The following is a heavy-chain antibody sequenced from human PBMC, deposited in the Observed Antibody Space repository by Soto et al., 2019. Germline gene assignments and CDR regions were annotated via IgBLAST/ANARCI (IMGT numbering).Heavy chain of an antibody. J-gene: IGHJ4*02. V-gene: IGHV1-69*02. Sequence: QVQLVQSGAEVKKPGSSVKVSCKASGGTFSSYTISWVRQAPGQGLEWMGRIIPILGIANYAQKFQGRVTITADKSTSTAYMELSSLRSEDTAVYYCARGDPPYYYDSSGYEGWYWGQGTLVTVSS. CDR1: GGTFSSYT. CDR3: ARGDPPYYYDSSGYEGWY. CDR2: IIPILGIA. D-gene: IGHD3-22*01.